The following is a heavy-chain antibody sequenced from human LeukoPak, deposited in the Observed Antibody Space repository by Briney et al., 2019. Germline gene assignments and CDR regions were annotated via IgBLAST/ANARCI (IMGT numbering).Heavy chain of an antibody. Sequence: GGSLRLSCAASGFTVSSNYMSWVRQAPGKGLEWISVIYSGGSTSYADSVKGRFTISRDNSKNTLFLQMNSLRAEDTAVYYCAKDWGVVTLFEYWGQGVLVTVSS. CDR3: AKDWGVVTLFEY. J-gene: IGHJ4*02. CDR1: GFTVSSNY. CDR2: IYSGGST. V-gene: IGHV3-66*01. D-gene: IGHD4-23*01.